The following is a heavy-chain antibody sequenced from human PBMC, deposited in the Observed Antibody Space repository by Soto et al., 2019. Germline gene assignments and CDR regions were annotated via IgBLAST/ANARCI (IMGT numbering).Heavy chain of an antibody. CDR3: ARGDTGYCSGGTCYWFEP. Sequence: GGSLRLSCAASGFTFSSYCMHWVRQAPGKGLEWVSSISSNGSNINYADSVKGRFTISRDNAKKSLYLQMNSLRAEDTAVYYCARGDTGYCSGGTCYWFEPWGQGTLVTVSS. CDR2: ISSNGSNI. J-gene: IGHJ5*02. D-gene: IGHD2-15*01. V-gene: IGHV3-21*01. CDR1: GFTFSSYC.